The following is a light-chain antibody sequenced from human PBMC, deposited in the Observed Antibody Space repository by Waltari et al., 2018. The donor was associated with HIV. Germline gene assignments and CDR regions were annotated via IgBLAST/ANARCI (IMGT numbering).Light chain of an antibody. J-gene: IGLJ3*02. CDR2: DVT. CDR3: CAYAGGWV. CDR1: SGDLGNYNF. Sequence: QSALTQPRSVSGSPGQSVTISCTGTSGDLGNYNFFSWYQHHAGTAPKLIIYDVTKRPAGVPDRFSGSKSANTASLTISGLRADDEADYYCCAYAGGWVFGGGTKVTVL. V-gene: IGLV2-11*01.